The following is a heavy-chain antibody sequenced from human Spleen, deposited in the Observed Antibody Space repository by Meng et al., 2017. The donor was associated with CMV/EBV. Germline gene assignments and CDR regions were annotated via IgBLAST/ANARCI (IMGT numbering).Heavy chain of an antibody. CDR3: ARDTRVVVPGPRSYFYGMDV. CDR1: GGSISSSSCY. V-gene: IGHV4-39*07. Sequence: SETLSLTCTVSGGSISSSSCYWDWIRQPPGKGLEWIGSIYYSGSTYYNPSLKSRVTISVDTSKNQFSLKLSSVTAADTAVYYCARDTRVVVPGPRSYFYGMDVWGQGTTVTVSS. CDR2: IYYSGST. D-gene: IGHD2-2*01. J-gene: IGHJ6*02.